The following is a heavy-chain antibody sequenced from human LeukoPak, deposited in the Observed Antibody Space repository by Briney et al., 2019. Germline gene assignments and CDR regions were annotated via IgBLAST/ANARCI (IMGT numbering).Heavy chain of an antibody. CDR1: GASISSYY. CDR2: IYYTGSI. V-gene: IGHV4-59*12. Sequence: PSETLSLICTVSGASISSYYWSWIRQPPGEGLEWIGDIYYTGSIKYNPSLKSRVTMSVDTSKNQFSLKLSSVTAADTAVYYCARGLLYSSSWYRRWFDPWGQGTLVTVSS. J-gene: IGHJ5*02. D-gene: IGHD6-13*01. CDR3: ARGLLYSSSWYRRWFDP.